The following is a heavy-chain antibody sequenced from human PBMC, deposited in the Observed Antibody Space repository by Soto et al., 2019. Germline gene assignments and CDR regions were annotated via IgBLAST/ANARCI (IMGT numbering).Heavy chain of an antibody. V-gene: IGHV4-59*01. CDR2: IYYSGST. Sequence: QVQLQESGPGLVKPSETLSLTCTVSGGSISSYYWSWIRQPPGKGLEWIGYIYYSGSTNYNPSLTSRVTIPVDTSKNQFALKLSSVTAADTAGYYCARGDYGDYGYGMDVWGQGTTVTVSS. CDR1: GGSISSYY. D-gene: IGHD4-17*01. CDR3: ARGDYGDYGYGMDV. J-gene: IGHJ6*02.